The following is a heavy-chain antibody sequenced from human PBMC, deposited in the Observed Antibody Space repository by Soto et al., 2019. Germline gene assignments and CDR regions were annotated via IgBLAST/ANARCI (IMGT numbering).Heavy chain of an antibody. J-gene: IGHJ4*02. CDR1: GGSISSGGYY. CDR3: AGNVRDGYKNY. D-gene: IGHD5-12*01. CDR2: IYYSGST. V-gene: IGHV4-31*03. Sequence: SETLSLTCTVSGGSISSGGYYWSWIRQHPGKGLEWIGYIYYSGSTYYNPSLRSRVTISVDTSKNQFSLKLSSVTAADTAVYYCAGNVRDGYKNYWGQGTLVTVSS.